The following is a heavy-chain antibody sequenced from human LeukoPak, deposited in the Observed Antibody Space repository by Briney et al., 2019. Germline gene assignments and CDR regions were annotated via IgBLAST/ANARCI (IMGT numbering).Heavy chain of an antibody. J-gene: IGHJ6*03. V-gene: IGHV1-18*01. CDR2: ISAYNGNT. Sequence: ASVKVSCKASGYTFTSYGISWVRQAPGQGLDWMGWISAYNGNTNYAQKFQGRVTMTTDTSTSTVYMELRSLRSEDTAVYYCAIGVSSSWFYYYYMDVWGKGTTVTVSS. D-gene: IGHD6-13*01. CDR3: AIGVSSSWFYYYYMDV. CDR1: GYTFTSYG.